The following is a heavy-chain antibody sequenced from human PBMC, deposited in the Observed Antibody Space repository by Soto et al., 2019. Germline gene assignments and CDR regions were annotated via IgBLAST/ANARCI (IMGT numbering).Heavy chain of an antibody. CDR3: ARDLGVVRGARYFDY. V-gene: IGHV4-31*03. J-gene: IGHJ4*02. CDR2: IYYSGST. Sequence: SETLSLTCTVSGGSISSGGYYWSWIRQHPGKGLEWIGYIYYSGSTYHNPSLKSRVTISVDTSKNQFSLKLSSVTAADTAVYYCARDLGVVRGARYFDYWGQGTLVTVSS. D-gene: IGHD3-10*01. CDR1: GGSISSGGYY.